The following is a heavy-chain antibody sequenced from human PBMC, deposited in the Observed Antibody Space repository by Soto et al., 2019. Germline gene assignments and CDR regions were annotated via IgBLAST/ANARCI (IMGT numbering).Heavy chain of an antibody. J-gene: IGHJ6*03. CDR1: GFTFSSYG. D-gene: IGHD3-3*01. CDR2: LWYDGSNA. V-gene: IGHV3-33*06. Sequence: GGSLRLSCATSGFTFSSYGLHWVRQAPGKGLEWVALLWYDGSNAHYADSVKGRFTISRDNSENMLFLQMNSLRVEDTAVYFCAKEGAIFGAYYYSLDVWGKGTTVTVSS. CDR3: AKEGAIFGAYYYSLDV.